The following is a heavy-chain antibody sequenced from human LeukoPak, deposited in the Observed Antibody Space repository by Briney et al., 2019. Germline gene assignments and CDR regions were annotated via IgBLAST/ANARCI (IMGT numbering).Heavy chain of an antibody. V-gene: IGHV3-23*01. D-gene: IGHD2-2*01. CDR1: GFTFSSYA. CDR3: AKVECSSTSCHYFDH. Sequence: GGSLRLSCAASGFTFSSYAMSWVRQAPGKGLEWVSAISGSGGSTYYADSVKGRFTISRDNSKNTLYLQMNSLRAEDTAVYYCAKVECSSTSCHYFDHWGQGTLVTVSS. CDR2: ISGSGGST. J-gene: IGHJ4*02.